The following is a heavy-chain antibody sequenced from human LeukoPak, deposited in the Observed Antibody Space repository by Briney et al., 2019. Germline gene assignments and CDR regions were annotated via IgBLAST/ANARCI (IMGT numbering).Heavy chain of an antibody. V-gene: IGHV4-4*02. D-gene: IGHD3-10*01. CDR1: GASVSSSNW. J-gene: IGHJ6*02. CDR3: ARGIPSRLAIALWSRYGSGVGMDV. Sequence: PSGTLSLTCVVSGASVSSSNWWSWVRQAPGKGLEWIGEMFHDGRTNYNPSLKSRVTISVDTSKNQFSLKLSSVTAADTAVYYCARGIPSRLAIALWSRYGSGVGMDVWGQGTTVTVSS. CDR2: MFHDGRT.